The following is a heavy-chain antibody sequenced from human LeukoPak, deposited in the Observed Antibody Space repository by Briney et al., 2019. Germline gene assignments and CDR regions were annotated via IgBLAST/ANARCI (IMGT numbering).Heavy chain of an antibody. CDR3: ARSQWLDQIDY. V-gene: IGHV4-30-4*01. CDR2: IYYSGST. CDR1: GGSISSGDYY. J-gene: IGHJ4*02. D-gene: IGHD6-19*01. Sequence: SETLSLTCTVSGGSISSGDYYWSWIRQPPGKGLEWIGHIYYSGSTYYNPSLKSRVSMSVDTSKNQFSLKLSSVTAADTAVYYCARSQWLDQIDYWGQGTLVTVSS.